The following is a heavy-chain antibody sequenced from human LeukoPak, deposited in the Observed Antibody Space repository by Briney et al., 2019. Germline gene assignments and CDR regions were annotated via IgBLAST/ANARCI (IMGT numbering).Heavy chain of an antibody. CDR2: INPNTGGT. CDR1: GYTFTGYY. CDR3: ARERASSISCLSY. Sequence: ASVKVSCKASGYTFTGYYMDWVRQAPGQGLEWMGWINPNTGGTNYAQKFQGRVAMTRDTSISTAYMELSRLRSDDTAMYYCARERASSISCLSYWGQGTLVTVSS. V-gene: IGHV1-2*02. D-gene: IGHD2-2*01. J-gene: IGHJ4*02.